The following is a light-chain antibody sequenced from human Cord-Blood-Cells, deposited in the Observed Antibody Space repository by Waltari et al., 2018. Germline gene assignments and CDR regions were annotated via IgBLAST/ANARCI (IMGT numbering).Light chain of an antibody. CDR3: QQSYSTPLT. Sequence: DIQMTQSPSSMSASVGDRVTIPCRASQSISSYLNWYQQKPGKDTNLLIYAASSLQSGVPSRFSGSGSGTDFTLTISSLQPEDFATYYCQQSYSTPLTFGGGTKVEIK. CDR2: AAS. J-gene: IGKJ4*01. V-gene: IGKV1-39*01. CDR1: QSISSY.